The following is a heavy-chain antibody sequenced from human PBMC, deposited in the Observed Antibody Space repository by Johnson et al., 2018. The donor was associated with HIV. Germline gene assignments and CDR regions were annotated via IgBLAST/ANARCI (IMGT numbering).Heavy chain of an antibody. V-gene: IGHV3-43*01. J-gene: IGHJ3*01. CDR2: ISWDGGST. D-gene: IGHD1-26*01. Sequence: VQLVESGGVVVQPGGSLRLSCAASGFTFDDYTMHWVRQAPGKGLEWVSLISWDGGSTYYADSVKGRFTISRDNSKNSLYLQMNSLRTEDTALYYCAKDVLWGSGSVLGAFDVWGQGTMLTVSS. CDR1: GFTFDDYT. CDR3: AKDVLWGSGSVLGAFDV.